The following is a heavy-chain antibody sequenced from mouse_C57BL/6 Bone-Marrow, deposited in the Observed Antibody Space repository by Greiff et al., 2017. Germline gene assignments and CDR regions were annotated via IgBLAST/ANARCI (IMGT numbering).Heavy chain of an antibody. CDR2: IDPSDSET. V-gene: IGHV1-52*01. CDR1: GYTFTSYW. J-gene: IGHJ4*01. D-gene: IGHD2-2*01. Sequence: QVQLQQPGAELVRPGSSVKLSCKASGYTFTSYWMHWVKQRPIQGLEWIGNIDPSDSETHYNQKFKDKATLTVDKSSSTAYMQLSSLTSEDSAVSYCARGRGVRGAMDYWGQGTSVTVSS. CDR3: ARGRGVRGAMDY.